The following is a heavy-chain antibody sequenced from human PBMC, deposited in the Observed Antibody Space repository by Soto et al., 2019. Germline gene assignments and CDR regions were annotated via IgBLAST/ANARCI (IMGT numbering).Heavy chain of an antibody. D-gene: IGHD3-9*01. Sequence: XGTLSLTCAVYGGSFSGYYWSWIRQPPGKGLEWIGEINHSGSTNYNPSLKSRVTISVDTSKNQFSLKLSSVTAADTAVYYCARGSPRYFDWSPDYYYYGMDVWGQGTTVTLSS. J-gene: IGHJ6*02. CDR2: INHSGST. V-gene: IGHV4-34*01. CDR3: ARGSPRYFDWSPDYYYYGMDV. CDR1: GGSFSGYY.